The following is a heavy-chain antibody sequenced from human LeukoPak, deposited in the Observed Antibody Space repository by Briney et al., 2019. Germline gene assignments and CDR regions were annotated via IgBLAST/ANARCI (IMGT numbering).Heavy chain of an antibody. Sequence: ASVKVSCKASGYTFTGYYMHWVRQAPGQGLEWMGWINPNSGGTNYAQKFQGRFTMTRDTSISTAYMELSRLRSDDTAVYYCARARQWLVVNWFDPWGQGTLVTVSS. CDR3: ARARQWLVVNWFDP. V-gene: IGHV1-2*02. CDR2: INPNSGGT. CDR1: GYTFTGYY. D-gene: IGHD6-19*01. J-gene: IGHJ5*02.